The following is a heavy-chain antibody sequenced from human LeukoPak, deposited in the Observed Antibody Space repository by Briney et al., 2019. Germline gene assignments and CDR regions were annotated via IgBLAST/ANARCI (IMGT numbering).Heavy chain of an antibody. V-gene: IGHV3-7*03. CDR1: GFPFSGYW. CDR2: INQDGSVQ. D-gene: IGHD5-24*01. CDR3: AKGRRDGYKVTFDY. Sequence: GGSLRLSCAASGFPFSGYWMDWVRQAPGKGMEWVANINQDGSVQYYAASVRGRFTISRDNAKNSLYLQMNSLRAEDTAVYYCAKGRRDGYKVTFDYWGQGTLVTVSS. J-gene: IGHJ4*02.